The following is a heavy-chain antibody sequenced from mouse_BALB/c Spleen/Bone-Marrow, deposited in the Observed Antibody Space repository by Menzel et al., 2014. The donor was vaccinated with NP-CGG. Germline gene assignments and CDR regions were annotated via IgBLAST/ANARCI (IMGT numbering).Heavy chain of an antibody. CDR3: ARDGNYPAWFTY. J-gene: IGHJ3*01. V-gene: IGHV1-9*01. CDR1: GYTFSNYW. CDR2: ILPGSGST. Sequence: QVQLQQPGAELMKPVASVKISCKASGYTFSNYWIEWVRQRPGHGLEWIGEILPGSGSTNYNEKFKGRATITAETSSITAYMQLSSLTSEDSAVYYCARDGNYPAWFTYWGHGTLVTVSA. D-gene: IGHD2-1*01.